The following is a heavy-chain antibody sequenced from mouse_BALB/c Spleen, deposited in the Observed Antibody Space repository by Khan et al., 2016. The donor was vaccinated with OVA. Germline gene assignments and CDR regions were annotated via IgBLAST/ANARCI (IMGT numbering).Heavy chain of an antibody. CDR1: GYTFTNYG. D-gene: IGHD2-13*01. CDR3: ARSGGEAWFAY. Sequence: QIQLVQSGPELKKPGETVKISCKASGYTFTNYGMNWVKQAPGKGLKWMGWINTYTGEPTYADDFKGRFAFSLETSASTVYLQINNLKNEDTATYFCARSGGEAWFAYWGQGTLVTVSA. CDR2: INTYTGEP. J-gene: IGHJ3*01. V-gene: IGHV9-3-1*01.